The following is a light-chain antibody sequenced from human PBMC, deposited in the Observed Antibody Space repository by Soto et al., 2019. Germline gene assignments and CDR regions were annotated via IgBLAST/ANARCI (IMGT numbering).Light chain of an antibody. CDR3: QQYNNRPYT. J-gene: IGKJ2*01. Sequence: EIMMTQSPDTLSVSPGERATVSCRASQSISSDFAWFQLKPGQAPRLLIYGASTRAPDVPDRFSGSGSGTEFTLTISSLQSEDFAVYYRQQYNNRPYTFGQGTKVDIK. CDR2: GAS. CDR1: QSISSD. V-gene: IGKV3-15*01.